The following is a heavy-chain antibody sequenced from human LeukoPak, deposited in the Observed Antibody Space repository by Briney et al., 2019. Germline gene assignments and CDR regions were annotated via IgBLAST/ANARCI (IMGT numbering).Heavy chain of an antibody. Sequence: HPGGSLRLSCAASGFTFSSYGMHWVRQGPGKGLVWVSRINTDGSSTSNADSVKGRFTISRDNAKNTLYLQMNSLRAEDTAVYYCARDYLCAFDIWGQGTMVTVSS. CDR3: ARDYLCAFDI. D-gene: IGHD5-12*01. V-gene: IGHV3-74*01. CDR2: INTDGSST. CDR1: GFTFSSYG. J-gene: IGHJ3*02.